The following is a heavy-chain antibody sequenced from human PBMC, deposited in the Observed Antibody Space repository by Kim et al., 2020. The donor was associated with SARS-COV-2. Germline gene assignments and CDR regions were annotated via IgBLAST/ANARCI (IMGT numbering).Heavy chain of an antibody. CDR1: GFTFSSYS. CDR2: ISSSSSYI. J-gene: IGHJ3*02. V-gene: IGHV3-21*01. Sequence: GGSLRLSCAASGFTFSSYSMNWVRQAPGKGLEWVSSISSSSSYIYYADSVKGRFTISRDNAKNSLYLQMNSLRAEDTAVYYCASAHIVLMVYASREAKDAFDIWGQGTMVTVSS. D-gene: IGHD2-8*01. CDR3: ASAHIVLMVYASREAKDAFDI.